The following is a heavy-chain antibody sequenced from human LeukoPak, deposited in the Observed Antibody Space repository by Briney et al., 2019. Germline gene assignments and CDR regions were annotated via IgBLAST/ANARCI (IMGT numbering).Heavy chain of an antibody. Sequence: SETLSLTCTVSGGSISSSSYYWGWIRQPPGKGLEWIGSIYYSGSTYYNPSLKSRVTISVDTSKNQFSLKLSSVTAADTAVYYCARDLAHIAVPGTGASFDHWGQGTLVTVSS. CDR2: IYYSGST. V-gene: IGHV4-39*07. CDR3: ARDLAHIAVPGTGASFDH. D-gene: IGHD6-19*01. CDR1: GGSISSSSYY. J-gene: IGHJ4*02.